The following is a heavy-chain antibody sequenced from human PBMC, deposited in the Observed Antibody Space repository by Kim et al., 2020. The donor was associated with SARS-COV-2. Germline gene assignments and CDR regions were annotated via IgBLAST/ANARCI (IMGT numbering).Heavy chain of an antibody. Sequence: GGSLRLSCAASGFTFSSYEMNWVRQAPGKGLEWVSYISSSGSTIYYADSVKGRFTISRDNAKNSLYLQMNSLRAEDTAVYYCARDGTDCGGDCWAFDYWGQGTLVTVSS. V-gene: IGHV3-48*03. D-gene: IGHD2-21*02. CDR1: GFTFSSYE. CDR2: ISSSGSTI. J-gene: IGHJ4*02. CDR3: ARDGTDCGGDCWAFDY.